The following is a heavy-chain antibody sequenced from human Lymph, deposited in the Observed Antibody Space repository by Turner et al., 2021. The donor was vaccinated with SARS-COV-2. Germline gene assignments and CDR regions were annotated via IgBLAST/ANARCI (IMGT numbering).Heavy chain of an antibody. Sequence: QMQLVQSGAEVKKPGSSVKVSCTASGGIFNSYAISWVRQAPGQVLEWMGGIIPIFGTANYAQKFQGRVTISADESTSTAYMELSSLRSEDTAVYYCARDLSPIRVVVVPAARSRYYYGMDVWGQGTTVTVSS. CDR2: IIPIFGTA. D-gene: IGHD2-2*01. J-gene: IGHJ6*02. CDR1: GGIFNSYA. CDR3: ARDLSPIRVVVVPAARSRYYYGMDV. V-gene: IGHV1-69*01.